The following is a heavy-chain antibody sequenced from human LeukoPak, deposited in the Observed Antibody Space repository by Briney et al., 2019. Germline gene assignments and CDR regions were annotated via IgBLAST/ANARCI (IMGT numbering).Heavy chain of an antibody. Sequence: ASVTVSCMAAGYTFTSYGIRWVRQAPGEGREWVGWISAYNGKTKYAQKLEGRVTITTDTSTSTASMELRSLRSDDTAVYYSARDSDDYPSGSYFDYWGQGTLVTVSS. CDR3: ARDSDDYPSGSYFDY. CDR1: GYTFTSYG. D-gene: IGHD3-10*01. J-gene: IGHJ4*02. V-gene: IGHV1-18*01. CDR2: ISAYNGKT.